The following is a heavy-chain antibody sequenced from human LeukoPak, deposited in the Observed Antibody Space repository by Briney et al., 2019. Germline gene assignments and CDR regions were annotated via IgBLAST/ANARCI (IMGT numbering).Heavy chain of an antibody. V-gene: IGHV3-11*01. J-gene: IGHJ4*02. D-gene: IGHD6-19*01. CDR2: IGSSDNRI. CDR1: GFTLNDYY. Sequence: GGSLRLSCAASGFTLNDYYMSWIRQAPGKGLEWVSDIGSSDNRISYADSVKGRFTISRDIAKSSLYLQVNSLRAEDTAVYYCAREIVAGTFDSWGQGTLVTVSS. CDR3: AREIVAGTFDS.